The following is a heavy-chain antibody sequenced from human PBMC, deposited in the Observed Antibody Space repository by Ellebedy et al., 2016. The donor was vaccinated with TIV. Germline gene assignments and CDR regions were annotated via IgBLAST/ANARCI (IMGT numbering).Heavy chain of an antibody. J-gene: IGHJ4*02. CDR3: TRGWNGADY. V-gene: IGHV3-21*01. Sequence: GESLKISCAASGFTFSNYAMNWVRQAPGKGLEWVSSITTSGTSIYYADSVKGRFTISRDNAENSLYLQMNSLRAEDTAVYYCTRGWNGADYWGQGTLVTVSP. D-gene: IGHD1-1*01. CDR2: ITTSGTSI. CDR1: GFTFSNYA.